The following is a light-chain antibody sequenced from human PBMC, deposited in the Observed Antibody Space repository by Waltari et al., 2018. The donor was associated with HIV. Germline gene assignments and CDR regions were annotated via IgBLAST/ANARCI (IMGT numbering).Light chain of an antibody. CDR1: TNHIGIYDL. V-gene: IGLV2-14*01. CDR3: SSYTDSDTLL. J-gene: IGLJ2*01. Sequence: QSALTQPASVSGSPGQSITISCTGDTNHIGIYDLVSWYQKYPGKAPQLIIYGVNTRPSGISNRFSGSRSGNTASLTISALHGDDEADYYCSSYTDSDTLLFGGGTKLTVL. CDR2: GVN.